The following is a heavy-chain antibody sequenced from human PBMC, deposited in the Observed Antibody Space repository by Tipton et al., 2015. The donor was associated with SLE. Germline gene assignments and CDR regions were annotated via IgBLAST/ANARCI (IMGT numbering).Heavy chain of an antibody. CDR3: ARYQQTHYDILTGYYTYFDY. D-gene: IGHD3-9*01. CDR1: GYSISSGYY. Sequence: TLSLTCAVSGYSISSGYYWGWIRQPPGKGLEWIGSIYHSGSTYYNPSLKSRVTISVDTSKNQFSLKLSSVTAADTAVYYCARYQQTHYDILTGYYTYFDYWGQGTLVTVSS. CDR2: IYHSGST. J-gene: IGHJ4*02. V-gene: IGHV4-38-2*01.